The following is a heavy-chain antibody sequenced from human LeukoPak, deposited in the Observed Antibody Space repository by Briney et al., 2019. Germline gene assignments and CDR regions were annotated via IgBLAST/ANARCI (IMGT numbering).Heavy chain of an antibody. CDR1: GFTFSSYS. V-gene: IGHV3-21*01. Sequence: PGGSLRLSCAASGFTFSSYSMNWVRQAPGKGLEWVSSISSSSSYIYYADSVKGRFTISRDNAKNSLYLQMNSLRAEDTAVYYCARCWGRSSTSCHRLFDYWGQGTLVTVSS. CDR2: ISSSSSYI. D-gene: IGHD2-2*01. CDR3: ARCWGRSSTSCHRLFDY. J-gene: IGHJ4*02.